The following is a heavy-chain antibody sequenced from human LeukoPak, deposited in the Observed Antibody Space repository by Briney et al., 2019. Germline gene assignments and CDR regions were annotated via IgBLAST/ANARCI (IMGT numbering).Heavy chain of an antibody. Sequence: SETLSLTCTVSGGSISSYYWSWIRQPPGKGLEWIGYIYYSGSTNYNPSLKSRVTISVDTSKNQFSLKLSSVTAADTAVYYCARHSLMGMATIISYFDYWGQGTLVTVSS. J-gene: IGHJ4*02. CDR1: GGSISSYY. CDR3: ARHSLMGMATIISYFDY. D-gene: IGHD5-24*01. CDR2: IYYSGST. V-gene: IGHV4-59*08.